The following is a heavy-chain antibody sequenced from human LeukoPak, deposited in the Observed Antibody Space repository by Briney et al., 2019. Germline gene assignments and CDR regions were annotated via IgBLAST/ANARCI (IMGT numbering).Heavy chain of an antibody. J-gene: IGHJ4*02. V-gene: IGHV3-33*01. CDR3: ARDGGYYYDSSGPIDY. CDR1: GFTFSSYG. Sequence: GGSLRLSCAAPGFTFSSYGMHWVREAPGKGLEWVAVIWYDGSNKYYADSVKGRFTISRDNSKNTLYLQMNSLRAEDTAVYYCARDGGYYYDSSGPIDYWGQGTLVTVSS. D-gene: IGHD3-22*01. CDR2: IWYDGSNK.